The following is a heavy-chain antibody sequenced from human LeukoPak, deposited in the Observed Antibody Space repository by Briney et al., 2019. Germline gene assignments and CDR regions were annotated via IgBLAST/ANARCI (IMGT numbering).Heavy chain of an antibody. Sequence: GGSLRLSCAASGLTLSSYDMKWVRQAPGKGLEWVSYISSSGSTIYYADSVKGRFTISRDNAKNPLYLQMNSLRAEDTAVYYCARDTVTLGYFDYWGQGTLVTVSS. CDR1: GLTLSSYD. CDR3: ARDTVTLGYFDY. CDR2: ISSSGSTI. D-gene: IGHD4-17*01. V-gene: IGHV3-48*03. J-gene: IGHJ4*02.